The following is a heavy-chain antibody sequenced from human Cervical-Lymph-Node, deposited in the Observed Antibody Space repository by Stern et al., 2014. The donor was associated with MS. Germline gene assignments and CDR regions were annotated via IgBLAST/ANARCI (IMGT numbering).Heavy chain of an antibody. CDR3: ARSAMVIHYYYYGMDV. D-gene: IGHD5-18*01. CDR2: IIPNFGKA. V-gene: IGHV1-69*01. CDR1: GGTFSSYA. Sequence: MQLVESGAGVKKPGSSVKVSCKASGGTFSSYAISWVRQAPGQGLEWMGGIIPNFGKANYAQKFQGRVTITADESTSTAYMELSSLRSEDTAVYYCARSAMVIHYYYYGMDVWGQGTTVTVSS. J-gene: IGHJ6*02.